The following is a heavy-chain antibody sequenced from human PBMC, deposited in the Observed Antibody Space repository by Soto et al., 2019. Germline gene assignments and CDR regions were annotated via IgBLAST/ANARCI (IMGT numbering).Heavy chain of an antibody. D-gene: IGHD1-7*01. J-gene: IGHJ6*02. CDR2: LNAGNGNT. CDR3: ARDGNWNYVGYYYGMDA. CDR1: GYTFTNYA. V-gene: IGHV1-3*01. Sequence: GASVKVSCKASGYTFTNYAMHWVRQAPGQRLEWMGWLNAGNGNTKYSQKFQGRVTITRDTSASTAYMELSSLRSEDTAIYYCARDGNWNYVGYYYGMDAWGQGTTVTVSS.